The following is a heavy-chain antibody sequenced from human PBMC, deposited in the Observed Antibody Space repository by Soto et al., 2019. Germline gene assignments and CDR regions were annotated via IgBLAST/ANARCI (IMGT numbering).Heavy chain of an antibody. V-gene: IGHV4-34*01. CDR3: ARVDVVVPAANTYYYYGMDV. CDR2: INHSGST. J-gene: IGHJ6*02. Sequence: SETLSLTCALYDGSFSGYYWSWIRQPPGKGLEWIGEINHSGSTNYNPSLKSRVTISLDTSKSQSSLKLSSVTAADTAVYYCARVDVVVPAANTYYYYGMDVWGQGTTVT. CDR1: DGSFSGYY. D-gene: IGHD2-2*01.